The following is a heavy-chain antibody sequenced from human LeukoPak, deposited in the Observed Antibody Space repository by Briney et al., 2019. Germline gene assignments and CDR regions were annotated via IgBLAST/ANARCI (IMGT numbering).Heavy chain of an antibody. J-gene: IGHJ6*03. CDR3: ARRVKYYYDSSGYYYARPYYYYYMDV. Sequence: PSETLSLTCAVYGGSFSGYYWSWIRQPPGKGLEWIGEINHSGSTNYNPSLKSRVTISVDTSKNQFSLKLSSVTAADTAVYYCARRVKYYYDSSGYYYARPYYYYYMDVWGKGTPVTVSS. CDR2: INHSGST. V-gene: IGHV4-34*01. CDR1: GGSFSGYY. D-gene: IGHD3-22*01.